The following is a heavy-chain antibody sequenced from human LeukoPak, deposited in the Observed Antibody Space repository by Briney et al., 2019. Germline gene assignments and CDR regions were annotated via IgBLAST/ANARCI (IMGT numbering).Heavy chain of an antibody. CDR2: ISYDGSNK. CDR1: GFTFSSYG. J-gene: IGHJ3*02. V-gene: IGHV3-30*18. CDR3: AKGIADIVVVVAATDDAFDI. Sequence: GRSLRLSCAASGFTFSSYGMHWVRQAPGKGLEWVAVISYDGSNKYYADSVKGRFTISRDNSKNTLYLQMNSLRAEDTAVYYCAKGIADIVVVVAATDDAFDIWGQGTMVTVSS. D-gene: IGHD2-15*01.